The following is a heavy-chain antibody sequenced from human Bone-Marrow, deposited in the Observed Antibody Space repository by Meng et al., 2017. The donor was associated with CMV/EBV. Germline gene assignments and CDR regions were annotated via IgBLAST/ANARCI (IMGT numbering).Heavy chain of an antibody. CDR1: RYTITYYP. Sequence: CKASRYTITYYPSHWVRQAHGQRLEWMGRINAGDGHTKYSQKFQGRVTFTRDTSATTAYMHLSSLRSEDTAVYYCARKGRVGRNWFDPWGQGTLVTVSS. CDR2: INAGDGHT. D-gene: IGHD1-14*01. CDR3: ARKGRVGRNWFDP. J-gene: IGHJ5*02. V-gene: IGHV1-3*01.